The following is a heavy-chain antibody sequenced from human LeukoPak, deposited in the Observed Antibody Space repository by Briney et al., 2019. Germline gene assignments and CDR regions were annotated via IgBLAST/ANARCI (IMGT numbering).Heavy chain of an antibody. CDR3: ARNGTTVIPGIGAAGPLNWFDP. CDR2: IYDSGST. J-gene: IGHJ5*02. CDR1: GYSISSGYSISNGYY. D-gene: IGHD6-13*01. V-gene: IGHV4-38-2*01. Sequence: SETLSLTCAVSGYSISSGYSISNGYYWGWIRQPPGKGLEWIGSIYDSGSTYYNPSLKSRVTISVDTAKNQFSLKLSSVTAADTAVYYCARNGTTVIPGIGAAGPLNWFDPWGQGILVTVSS.